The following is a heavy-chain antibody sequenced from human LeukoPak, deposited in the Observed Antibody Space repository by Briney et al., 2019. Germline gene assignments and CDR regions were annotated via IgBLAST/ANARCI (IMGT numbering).Heavy chain of an antibody. J-gene: IGHJ4*02. CDR1: GGSISSGDYY. V-gene: IGHV4-30-4*08. CDR2: IYYSGST. Sequence: SQTLSLTCTVSGGSISSGDYYWSWIRQPPGKGLEWIGYIYYSGSTYYNPSLKSRVTISVDTSKNQFSLKLSSVTAADTAVYNCARVADRITIFGVIDYWGQGTLVTVSS. CDR3: ARVADRITIFGVIDY. D-gene: IGHD3-3*01.